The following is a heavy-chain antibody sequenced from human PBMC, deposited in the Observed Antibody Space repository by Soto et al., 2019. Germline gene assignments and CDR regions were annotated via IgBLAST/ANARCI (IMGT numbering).Heavy chain of an antibody. D-gene: IGHD3-3*01. CDR2: IWYDGSNK. CDR3: ARGITIFGPGIDYYGMDV. V-gene: IGHV3-33*01. J-gene: IGHJ6*02. CDR1: GFTFSSYG. Sequence: SLILSCAASGFTFSSYGMHWVRQAPGKGLEWVAVIWYDGSNKYYADSVKGRFTISRDNSKNTLYLQMNSLRAEDTAVYYCARGITIFGPGIDYYGMDVWGQGTTVNVSS.